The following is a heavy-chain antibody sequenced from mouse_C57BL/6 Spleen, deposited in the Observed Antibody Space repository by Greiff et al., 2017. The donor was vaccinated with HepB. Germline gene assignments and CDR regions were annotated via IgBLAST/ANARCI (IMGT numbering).Heavy chain of an antibody. CDR1: GYTFTSYW. Sequence: VQLQQPGAELVRPGSSVKLSCKASGYTFTSYWMDWVKQRPGQGLEWIGNIYPSDSETHYNQKFKDKATLTVDKSSSTAYMQLSSLTSEDSAVYYCARHYYGSRSPYPMDYWGQGTSVTVSS. CDR2: IYPSDSET. CDR3: ARHYYGSRSPYPMDY. V-gene: IGHV1-61*01. J-gene: IGHJ4*01. D-gene: IGHD1-1*01.